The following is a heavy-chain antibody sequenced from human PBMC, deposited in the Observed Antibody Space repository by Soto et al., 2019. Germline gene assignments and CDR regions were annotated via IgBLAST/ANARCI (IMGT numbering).Heavy chain of an antibody. CDR1: GYTFTTYA. CDR2: ITAGNGKT. V-gene: IGHV1-3*05. J-gene: IGHJ4*02. D-gene: IGHD6-13*01. Sequence: QVQLVQSGAAENKPGASVKISCKASGYTFTTYALHWVRQAPGQQGQRLEWLGRITAGNGKTTYSQKFQDRVTITRDAFATTAYMELSSLTSEDTAVYYCARGLVDYSNLDFWGQGTLVTVSS. CDR3: ARGLVDYSNLDF.